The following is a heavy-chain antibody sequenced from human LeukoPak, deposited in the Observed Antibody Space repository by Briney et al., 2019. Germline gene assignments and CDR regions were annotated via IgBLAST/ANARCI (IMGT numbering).Heavy chain of an antibody. CDR3: ARGPPRYSSSSHFDY. Sequence: SETQSLTCAVYGGSFSGYYWSWIRQPPGKGLEWIGEINHSGSTNYNPSLKSRVTISVDTSKNQFSLKLSSVTAADTAVYYCARGPPRYSSSSHFDYWGQGTLVTVSS. CDR1: GGSFSGYY. D-gene: IGHD6-6*01. V-gene: IGHV4-34*01. J-gene: IGHJ4*02. CDR2: INHSGST.